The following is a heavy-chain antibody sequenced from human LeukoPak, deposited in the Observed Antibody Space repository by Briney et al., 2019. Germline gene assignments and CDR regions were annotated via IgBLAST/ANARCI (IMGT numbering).Heavy chain of an antibody. V-gene: IGHV3-74*01. CDR3: ASYSGGY. CDR1: GFTFSSYW. D-gene: IGHD2-15*01. J-gene: IGHJ4*02. Sequence: GGSLRLSCAASGFTFSSYWMHWVRQTPAKGLVWVSRINNDGSGTTYADSVKGRFTISRDNAKNTLYLQMSSLRPEDTAVYYCASYSGGYWGQGTLVTVSS. CDR2: INNDGSGT.